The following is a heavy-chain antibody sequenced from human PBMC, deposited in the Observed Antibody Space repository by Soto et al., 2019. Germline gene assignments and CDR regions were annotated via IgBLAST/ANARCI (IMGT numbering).Heavy chain of an antibody. D-gene: IGHD2-8*01. CDR1: GYTFTSYD. CDR3: ARANLGYCTNGVCPDDY. Sequence: QVQLVQSGAEVKKPGASVKVSCKASGYTFTSYDINWVRQATGQGLEWMGWMNPNSGNTGYAQKFQGRVTMTRNTSISRAYMELSSLRSEDTAVYYCARANLGYCTNGVCPDDYLGQGTLVTVAS. J-gene: IGHJ4*02. V-gene: IGHV1-8*01. CDR2: MNPNSGNT.